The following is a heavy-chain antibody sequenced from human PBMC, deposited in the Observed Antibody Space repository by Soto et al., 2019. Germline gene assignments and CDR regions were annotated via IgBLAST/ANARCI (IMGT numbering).Heavy chain of an antibody. CDR2: INHSGST. CDR3: ARRPQSGSLDY. CDR1: GGSFSGYY. D-gene: IGHD1-26*01. V-gene: IGHV4-34*01. Sequence: PSETLSLTCAVYGGSFSGYYWSWIRQPPGKGLEWIGEINHSGSTNYNPSLKSRVTISVDTSKNQFSLKLSSVTAADTAVYYCARRPQSGSLDYWGQGTLVTVS. J-gene: IGHJ4*02.